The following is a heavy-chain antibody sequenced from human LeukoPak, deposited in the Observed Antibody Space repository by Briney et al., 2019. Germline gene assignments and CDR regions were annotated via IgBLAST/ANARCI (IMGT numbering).Heavy chain of an antibody. J-gene: IGHJ4*02. CDR1: GGSISSYY. V-gene: IGHV4-59*01. CDR2: VYYSGST. CDR3: AGALKLPQYYFDY. Sequence: PSETLSLTCTVSGGSISSYYWSWIRQPPGKGLEWIGYVYYSGSTNYNPSLKSRVTISVDTSKNQFSLKLSSVTAADTAVYYCAGALKLPQYYFDYWGQGTLVTVSS. D-gene: IGHD2-15*01.